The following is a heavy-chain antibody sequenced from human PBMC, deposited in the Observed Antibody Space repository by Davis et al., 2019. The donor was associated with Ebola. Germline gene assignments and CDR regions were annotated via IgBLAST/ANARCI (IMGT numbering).Heavy chain of an antibody. D-gene: IGHD1/OR15-1a*01. Sequence: MPGGSLRLSCAVSGGSISSSNWWSWVRQPPGKGLEWIGEINHSGSTNYNPSLKSRVTISVDTSKNQFSLKLSSVTAADTAVYYCARGPSLNNFDYWGQGTLVTVSS. CDR1: GGSISSSNW. V-gene: IGHV4-4*02. J-gene: IGHJ4*02. CDR2: INHSGST. CDR3: ARGPSLNNFDY.